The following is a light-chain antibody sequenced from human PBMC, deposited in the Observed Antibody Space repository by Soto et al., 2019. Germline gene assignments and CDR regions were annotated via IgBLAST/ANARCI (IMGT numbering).Light chain of an antibody. J-gene: IGLJ3*02. V-gene: IGLV1-47*01. CDR2: RNN. CDR1: SSNIGSNH. CDR3: AAWDDSLSALWV. Sequence: QSVLTQPPSASGTPGQRVTISCSGSSSNIGSNHVYWYQQLPGTAPKLLIYRNNQRPSGVPDRFSGSKSGTSASLAISGLRSEDVADYYCAAWDDSLSALWVFGGGTKLTVL.